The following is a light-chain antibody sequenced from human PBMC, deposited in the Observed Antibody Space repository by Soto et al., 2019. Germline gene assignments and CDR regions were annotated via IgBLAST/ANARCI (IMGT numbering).Light chain of an antibody. CDR2: VAS. CDR1: QSVSHNH. J-gene: IGKJ2*01. V-gene: IGKV3-20*01. CDR3: QDYGSSPYT. Sequence: EIVLTQSPGTLSLSPGERATLSCRASQSVSHNHLAWYQQKPGQAPRLLIYVASNRATAFPDRFSGSGSGTDFTLTINRLEPEDFAVYYCQDYGSSPYTFGQGTKLEIK.